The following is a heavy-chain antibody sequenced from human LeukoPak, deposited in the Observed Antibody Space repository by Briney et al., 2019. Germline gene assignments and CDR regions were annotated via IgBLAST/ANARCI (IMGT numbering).Heavy chain of an antibody. CDR2: ISLTGET. D-gene: IGHD1-26*01. V-gene: IGHV4-4*02. J-gene: IGHJ4*02. CDR3: SRESGAFSPFGY. Sequence: SETLSLTCGVSGGSISSTNWWSWVRQPPGQGLEWIGEISLTGETNYNPSLNGRVTMSLDESRNQLSLDLTSVTAADTAIYYCSRESGAFSPFGYWGQGTL. CDR1: GGSISSTNW.